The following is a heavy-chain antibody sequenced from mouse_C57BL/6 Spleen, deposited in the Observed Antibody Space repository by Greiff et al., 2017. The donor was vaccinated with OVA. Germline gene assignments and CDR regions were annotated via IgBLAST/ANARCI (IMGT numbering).Heavy chain of an antibody. J-gene: IGHJ1*03. Sequence: VQLQQSGAELVRPGTSVKVSCKASGYAFTNYLIEWVKQRPGQGLEWIGVINPGSGGTNYNEKFKGKATLTADKFSSTAYMQLSSLTSEDSAVYFCERSTSYYGSSYRYFDVWGTGTTVTVSS. V-gene: IGHV1-54*01. CDR1: GYAFTNYL. D-gene: IGHD1-1*01. CDR3: ERSTSYYGSSYRYFDV. CDR2: INPGSGGT.